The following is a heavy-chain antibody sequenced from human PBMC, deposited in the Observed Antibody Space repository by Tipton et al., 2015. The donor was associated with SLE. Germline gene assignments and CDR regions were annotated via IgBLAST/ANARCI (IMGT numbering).Heavy chain of an antibody. D-gene: IGHD3-3*01. Sequence: LRLSCTVSGGSISSSSYYWGWIRQPPGKGLEWIGYIYYSGSTNYNPSLKSRVTISVDTSKNQFSLKLSSVTAADTAVYYCARHGAVLRLNWFDPWGQGTLVTVSS. CDR3: ARHGAVLRLNWFDP. CDR2: IYYSGST. V-gene: IGHV4-61*05. CDR1: GGSISSSSYY. J-gene: IGHJ5*02.